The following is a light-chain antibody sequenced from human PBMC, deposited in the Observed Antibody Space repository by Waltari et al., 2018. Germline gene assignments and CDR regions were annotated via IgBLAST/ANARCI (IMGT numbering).Light chain of an antibody. CDR1: ALPKKY. Sequence: SYELTQPPSVPVSPGPTARTTCSADALPKKYVSCYQENSGQAPVLVIDEDNTRASGIPERFSGSTSGTVATLSVSGAQVDDEADYYCYSTDNSGNYRVFGGGTKLAVL. V-gene: IGLV3-10*01. CDR2: EDN. CDR3: YSTDNSGNYRV. J-gene: IGLJ2*01.